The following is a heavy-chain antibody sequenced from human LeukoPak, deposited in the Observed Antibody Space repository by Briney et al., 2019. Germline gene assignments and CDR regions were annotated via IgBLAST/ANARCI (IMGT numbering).Heavy chain of an antibody. D-gene: IGHD7-27*01. CDR3: AKPTPGDRCWDY. Sequence: GRSLRLSCAASGFTFDDYAMHWVRQAPGKGLEWVSGISWNSGSIGYADSVKGRFTISRDNSKNTLYLQMNSLRAEDTAVYYCAKPTPGDRCWDYWGQGTLVTVSS. J-gene: IGHJ4*02. V-gene: IGHV3-9*01. CDR2: ISWNSGSI. CDR1: GFTFDDYA.